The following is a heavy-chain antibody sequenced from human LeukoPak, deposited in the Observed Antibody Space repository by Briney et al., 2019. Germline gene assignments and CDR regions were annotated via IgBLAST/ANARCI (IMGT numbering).Heavy chain of an antibody. J-gene: IGHJ6*02. CDR2: INPNSGAT. V-gene: IGHV1-2*04. Sequence: ASVKVSCKASGYSFTDYYMHWVRQAPGQGLEWMGWINPNSGATNYAQKFQGWVSMTRDTSNTTVYMELSRLRSDDTAVYYCARDRTSGGYYYYGMDVWGQGTTVTVSS. CDR1: GYSFTDYY. CDR3: ARDRTSGGYYYYGMDV. D-gene: IGHD3-10*01.